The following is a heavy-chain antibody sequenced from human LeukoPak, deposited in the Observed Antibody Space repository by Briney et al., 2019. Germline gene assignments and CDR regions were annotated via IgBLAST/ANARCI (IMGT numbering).Heavy chain of an antibody. CDR2: INPNSGGT. CDR3: ARFGKGYFDWLLYTADY. V-gene: IGHV1-2*02. J-gene: IGHJ4*02. CDR1: GYTFTGYY. Sequence: ASVKVSCKASGYTFTGYYMHWVRQAPGQGLEWMGWINPNSGGTNYAQKFQGRVTMTRDTSISTAYMGLSRLRSDDTAVYYCARFGKGYFDWLLYTADYWGQGTLVTVSS. D-gene: IGHD3-9*01.